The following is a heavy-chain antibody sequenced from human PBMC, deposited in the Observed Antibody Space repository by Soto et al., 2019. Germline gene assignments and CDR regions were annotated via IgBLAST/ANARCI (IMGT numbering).Heavy chain of an antibody. CDR2: IYYSGST. CDR1: GGSISSSSYY. D-gene: IGHD2-21*02. V-gene: IGHV4-39*01. J-gene: IGHJ6*02. CDR3: ARHYDCGGDCFYYYYYGMDV. Sequence: SETLSLTCTVSGGSISSSSYYWGWIRQPPGKGLEWIGSIYYSGSTYYNPSLKSRVTISVDTSKNQFSLKLSSVTAADTAVYYCARHYDCGGDCFYYYYYGMDVWGQGTTVTVSS.